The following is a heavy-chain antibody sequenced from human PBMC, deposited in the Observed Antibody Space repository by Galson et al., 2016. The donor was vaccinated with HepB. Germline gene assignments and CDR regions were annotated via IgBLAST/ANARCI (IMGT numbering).Heavy chain of an antibody. D-gene: IGHD4-17*01. Sequence: SLRLSCAASTFTFSNYWMSWVRQAPGKGLEWVAGIKQDGSEKYYVDSVKGRFSISRDNAKKSLYLQMSSLRVEDTAVYFCANTDYAWSAHYWGQGTLVTVSS. J-gene: IGHJ4*02. CDR3: ANTDYAWSAHY. CDR2: IKQDGSEK. V-gene: IGHV3-7*03. CDR1: TFTFSNYW.